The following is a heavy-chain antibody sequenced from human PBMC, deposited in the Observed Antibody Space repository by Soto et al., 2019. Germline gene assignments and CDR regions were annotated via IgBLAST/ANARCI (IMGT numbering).Heavy chain of an antibody. Sequence: PGGSLRLSCTASGFTFSDYYMHWIRQAPGKGLEWLSCVGSHTGSYANYADSVKGRFTISGDSAKNSLYLHMSSLRAEDTAVYYCARDLGDYKFDHWGQGALVTVSS. J-gene: IGHJ4*02. V-gene: IGHV3-11*06. CDR3: ARDLGDYKFDH. D-gene: IGHD2-21*01. CDR1: GFTFSDYY. CDR2: VGSHTGSYA.